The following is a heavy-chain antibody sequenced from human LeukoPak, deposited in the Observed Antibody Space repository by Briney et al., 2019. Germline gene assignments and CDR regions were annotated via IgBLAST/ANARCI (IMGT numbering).Heavy chain of an antibody. V-gene: IGHV3-23*01. J-gene: IGHJ4*02. D-gene: IGHD3-22*01. CDR3: AKRGPGYDSSGYPPYYFDS. CDR1: GFTFSNYA. CDR2: ISGSGGVT. Sequence: GGSLRLSCTVSGFTFSNYALSWVRQAPGKGLEWVAGISGSGGVTYYGDSVKGRFTISRGNSENTLYLEMNSLRDEDTAVYYCAKRGPGYDSSGYPPYYFDSWGQGTLVTVSP.